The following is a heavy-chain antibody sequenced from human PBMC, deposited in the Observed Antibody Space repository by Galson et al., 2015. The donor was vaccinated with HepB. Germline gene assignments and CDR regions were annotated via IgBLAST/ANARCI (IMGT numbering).Heavy chain of an antibody. Sequence: PALVKPTQTLTLTCTFSGFSLSTSGVGVGWLRQPPGKALEWLALIYWVGDKRYSPSLKNRLTITEDTSQNQVVLTMANMDPVDTATYYCAHRRNIVVVDATLGAFDIWGQGTMVTVSS. V-gene: IGHV2-5*02. D-gene: IGHD2-15*01. CDR3: AHRRNIVVVDATLGAFDI. CDR2: IYWVGDK. CDR1: GFSLSTSGVG. J-gene: IGHJ3*02.